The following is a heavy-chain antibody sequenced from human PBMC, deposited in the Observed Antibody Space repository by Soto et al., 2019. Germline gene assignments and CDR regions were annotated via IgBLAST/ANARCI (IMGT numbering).Heavy chain of an antibody. D-gene: IGHD4-4*01. CDR1: GGTFSSYA. Sequence: ASVKVSCKASGGTFSSYAISWVRQAPGQGLEWMGGIIPIFGTANYEQKFQGRVTITADESTSTATMELSSLRSEDTAVYYGAREKEGRNDNGFDHWGQGTLVTVSS. J-gene: IGHJ5*02. CDR2: IIPIFGTA. V-gene: IGHV1-69*13. CDR3: AREKEGRNDNGFDH.